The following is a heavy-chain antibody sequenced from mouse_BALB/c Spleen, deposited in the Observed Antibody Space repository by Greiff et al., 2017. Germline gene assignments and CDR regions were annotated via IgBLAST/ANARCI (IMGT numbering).Heavy chain of an antibody. Sequence: DVHLVESGGGLVKPGGSLKLSCAASGFAFSSYDMSWVRQTPEKRLEWVAYISSGGGSTYYPDTVKGRFTISRDNAKNTLYLQMSSLKSEDTAMYYCARHGSLAWFAYWGQGTLVTVSA. D-gene: IGHD1-1*02. CDR1: GFAFSSYD. CDR3: ARHGSLAWFAY. CDR2: ISSGGGST. J-gene: IGHJ3*01. V-gene: IGHV5-12-1*01.